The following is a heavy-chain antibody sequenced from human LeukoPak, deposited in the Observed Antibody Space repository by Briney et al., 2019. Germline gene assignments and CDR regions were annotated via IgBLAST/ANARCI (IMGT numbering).Heavy chain of an antibody. CDR3: ARKADYYGSGAENWFDP. D-gene: IGHD3-10*01. V-gene: IGHV4-59*08. CDR2: IFYSGST. J-gene: IGHJ5*02. Sequence: SETLSLTCSVSGGSFSSYYWSWIRQPPGKGLEWIGNIFYSGSTNYTPSLKSRITMSIDRSKDQFSLKLSSVTAADTAVYYCARKADYYGSGAENWFDPWGQGTLVTVSS. CDR1: GGSFSSYY.